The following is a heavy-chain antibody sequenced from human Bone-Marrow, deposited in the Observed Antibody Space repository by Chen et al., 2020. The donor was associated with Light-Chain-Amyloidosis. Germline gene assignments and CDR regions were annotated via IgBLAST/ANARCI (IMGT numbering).Heavy chain of an antibody. J-gene: IGHJ4*02. D-gene: IGHD2-2*01. CDR3: AKDRCTSISCADFDY. CDR2: ARGGDGPT. V-gene: IGHV3-23*04. CDR1: GFTFSNYA. Sequence: VQFVEPGGGSVQHGGSLRPSCLRSGFTFSNYAMTWVRQAPGKGLEWGSVARGGDGPTYYADSVRVRFTIYRDNSKNTLYLQMNSLRAEDTAVYYCAKDRCTSISCADFDYWGQGTLVTVSS.